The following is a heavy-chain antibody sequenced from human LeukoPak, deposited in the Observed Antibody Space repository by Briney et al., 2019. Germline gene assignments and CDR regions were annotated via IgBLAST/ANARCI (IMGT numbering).Heavy chain of an antibody. CDR1: GGTFSSYA. J-gene: IGHJ6*03. D-gene: IGHD2-15*01. CDR3: ARRGTYCSGGSCYYYYYYMDV. Sequence: VASVKVSCKASGGTFSSYAISWVRQAPGQGLEWMGIINPSGGSTSYAQKFQGRVTMTRDMSTSTVYMELSSLRSEDTAVYYCARRGTYCSGGSCYYYYYYMDVWGKGTTVTVSS. V-gene: IGHV1-46*01. CDR2: INPSGGST.